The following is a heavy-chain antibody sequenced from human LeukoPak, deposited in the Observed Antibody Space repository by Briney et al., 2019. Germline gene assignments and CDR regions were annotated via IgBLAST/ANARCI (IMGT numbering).Heavy chain of an antibody. CDR2: IYYSGRTNT. CDR3: ARGTTWYYFDY. D-gene: IGHD1-1*01. J-gene: IGHJ4*02. V-gene: IGHV4-59*01. CDR1: GGSISSYY. Sequence: PLETLSLTCTVSGGSISSYYWSWIRQPPGKGLEWIGYIYYSGRTNTNYNPSLKSRVTISLDTSKNQFSLKLSSVTAADTAFYYCARGTTWYYFDYWGQGTLVTVSS.